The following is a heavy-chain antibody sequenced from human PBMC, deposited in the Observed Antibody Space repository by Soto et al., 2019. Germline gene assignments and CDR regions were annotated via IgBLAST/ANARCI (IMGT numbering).Heavy chain of an antibody. J-gene: IGHJ4*01. D-gene: IGHD5-12*01. CDR1: GGSVSSGSYF. CDR2: MYYSGST. CDR3: ARVRGYSGYY. V-gene: IGHV4-61*01. Sequence: PSETLSLTCTVSGGSVSSGSYFWSWIRQPPGKGLEWIGYMYYSGSTNYNPSLKSRVSVSVDTSKNQFSLKLSSVTAADTAVYYCARVRGYSGYYWGQGTLVTVSS.